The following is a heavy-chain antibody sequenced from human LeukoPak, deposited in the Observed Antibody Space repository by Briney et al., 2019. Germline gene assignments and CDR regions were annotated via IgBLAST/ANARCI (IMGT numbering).Heavy chain of an antibody. CDR1: GGSISSSSYY. J-gene: IGHJ4*02. D-gene: IGHD1-1*01. V-gene: IGHV4-39*07. CDR2: IYYSGST. CDR3: PRLGLEAGTPFDY. Sequence: SETLSLTCTVSGGSISSSSYYWGWIRQPPGKGLEWIGSIYYSGSTYYNPSLKSRVTISVDTSKNQFSLKLSSVTAADTAVYYCPRLGLEAGTPFDYWGQGTLVTVSS.